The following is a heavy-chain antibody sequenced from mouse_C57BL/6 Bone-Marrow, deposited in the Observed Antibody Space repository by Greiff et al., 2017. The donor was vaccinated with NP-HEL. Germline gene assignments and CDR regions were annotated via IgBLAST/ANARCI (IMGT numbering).Heavy chain of an antibody. D-gene: IGHD2-3*01. CDR3: ARSGGYYLFDY. J-gene: IGHJ2*01. CDR1: GYAFSSYW. V-gene: IGHV1-80*01. CDR2: IYPGDGDT. Sequence: QVHVKQSGAELVKPGASVKISCKASGYAFSSYWMNWVKQRPGKGLEWIGQIYPGDGDTNYNGKFKGKATLTADKSSSTAYMQLSSLTSEDSAVYFCARSGGYYLFDYWGQGTTLTVSS.